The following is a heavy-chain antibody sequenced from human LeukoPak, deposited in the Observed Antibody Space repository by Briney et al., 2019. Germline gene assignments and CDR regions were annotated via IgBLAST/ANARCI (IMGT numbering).Heavy chain of an antibody. Sequence: ETGGSLRLSCAASGFTFSIYDMHWVRQTTGKGLEWVSAIGTAGDTYYLGSVKGRFTISRENAKNSLYLQMNSLRAGDTAVYYCARGHYYDSSGYYRYDAFDIWGQGTMVTVSS. D-gene: IGHD3-22*01. CDR2: IGTAGDT. J-gene: IGHJ3*02. CDR3: ARGHYYDSSGYYRYDAFDI. V-gene: IGHV3-13*01. CDR1: GFTFSIYD.